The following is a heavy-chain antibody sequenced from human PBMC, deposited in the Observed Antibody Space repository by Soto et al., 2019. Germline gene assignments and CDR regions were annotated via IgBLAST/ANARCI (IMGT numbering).Heavy chain of an antibody. CDR3: AKEGGDYEYFQH. CDR2: ISGSGGST. Sequence: EVQLLESGGGLVQPGGSLRLSCAASGFTFSSYAMSWVRQAPGKGLEWVSAISGSGGSTYYADSVKGRFPISRDNSKNTLYLQMTSLRAEDTAVYYCAKEGGDYEYFQHWGQGTLVTVSS. D-gene: IGHD4-17*01. V-gene: IGHV3-23*01. J-gene: IGHJ1*01. CDR1: GFTFSSYA.